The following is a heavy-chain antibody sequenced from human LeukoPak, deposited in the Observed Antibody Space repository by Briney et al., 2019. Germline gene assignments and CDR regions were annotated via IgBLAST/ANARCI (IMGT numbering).Heavy chain of an antibody. CDR1: GFTFSSYS. CDR3: APGGVAGDF. CDR2: IKQDGSGK. V-gene: IGHV3-7*01. D-gene: IGHD6-19*01. J-gene: IGHJ4*02. Sequence: GGSLRLSCAASGFTFSSYSMNWVRQAPGKGLEWVANIKQDGSGKYYVDSVKGRFTISRDNAKNSLYLQMNSLRVEDTAVYYCAPGGVAGDFWGQGTLVTVSS.